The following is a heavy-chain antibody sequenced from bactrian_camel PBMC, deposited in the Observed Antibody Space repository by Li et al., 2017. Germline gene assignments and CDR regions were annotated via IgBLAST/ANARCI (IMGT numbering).Heavy chain of an antibody. V-gene: IGHV3S55*01. D-gene: IGHD1*01. CDR2: INTDGTT. J-gene: IGHJ7*01. Sequence: VQLVESGGGLVQPGGSLRLSCAASGFTRDSYDMGWYRQPPGKEREMVSRINTDGTTNYADSVKGRFALSQDNAKNTLYLQMNNLKIEDTALYYCATNIRLGAWYYYDMDYWGKGTQVTVS. CDR1: GFTRDSYD.